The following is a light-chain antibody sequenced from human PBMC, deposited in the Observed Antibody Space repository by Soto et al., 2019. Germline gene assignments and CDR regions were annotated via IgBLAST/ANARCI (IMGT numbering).Light chain of an antibody. CDR3: QQYNSYRT. Sequence: QSTSTRSAYVGDRVTLTCRASQSICSGLAWYQQTPGKAPKPLIYTASSLESGVPSRFSGSRSGTEFTLTIRSLQPDDAATYYCQQYNSYRTFGQGTQVDI. V-gene: IGKV1-5*03. J-gene: IGKJ1*01. CDR2: TAS. CDR1: QSICSG.